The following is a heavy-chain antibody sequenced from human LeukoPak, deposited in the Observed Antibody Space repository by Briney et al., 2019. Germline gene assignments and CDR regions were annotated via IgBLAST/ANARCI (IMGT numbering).Heavy chain of an antibody. CDR3: HTSGSYPRYYYYGMDV. CDR1: GGTFSSYA. V-gene: IGHV1-69*01. CDR2: IIPIFGTA. Sequence: VKVSCQASGGTFSSYAISWVRQAPGQGLEWMGGIIPIFGTANYAQKFQGRVTITADESTSTAYMELSSLRSEDTAVYYCHTSGSYPRYYYYGMDVWGQGTTVTVSS. J-gene: IGHJ6*02. D-gene: IGHD1-26*01.